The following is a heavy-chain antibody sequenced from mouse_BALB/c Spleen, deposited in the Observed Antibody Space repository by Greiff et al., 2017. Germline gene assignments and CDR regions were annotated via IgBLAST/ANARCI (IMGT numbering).Heavy chain of an antibody. CDR1: GYTFTNYW. CDR3: AREENGNLRYAMDY. Sequence: VQLQQSGAELVRPGTSVKISCKASGYTFTNYWLGWVKHRPGHGLEWIGDIYPGGGYTNYNEKFKGKATLTADTSSSTAYMQLSSLTSEDSAVYFCAREENGNLRYAMDYWGQGTSVTVSS. V-gene: IGHV1-63*02. D-gene: IGHD2-1*01. CDR2: IYPGGGYT. J-gene: IGHJ4*01.